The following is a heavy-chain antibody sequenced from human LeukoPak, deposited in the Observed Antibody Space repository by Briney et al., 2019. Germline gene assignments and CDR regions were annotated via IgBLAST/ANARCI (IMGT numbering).Heavy chain of an antibody. V-gene: IGHV1-46*01. CDR2: INPSGDST. D-gene: IGHD6-19*01. CDR1: GYTFTSYN. Sequence: ASEKLSFKASGYTFTSYNMHWVRQAPGQALEWMGLINPSGDSTSYAQKFQGRVTMTRDTSTSTVYMGLSSLRSEDTAVYYCARGGRIAVAGTLSVYWGQGTLVTVSS. CDR3: ARGGRIAVAGTLSVY. J-gene: IGHJ4*02.